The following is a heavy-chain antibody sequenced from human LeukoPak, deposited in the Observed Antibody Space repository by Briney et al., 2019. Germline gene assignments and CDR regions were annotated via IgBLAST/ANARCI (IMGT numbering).Heavy chain of an antibody. CDR3: ARYGKGPAHMDV. Sequence: ASVKVSCKASGYTFTGYYMHWVRQAPGQGLEWMGRINPNSGGTNYAQKFQSRVTMTRDTSISTAYMELSRLRSDDTAVYYCARYGKGPAHMDVWGKGTTVTVSS. CDR1: GYTFTGYY. D-gene: IGHD1-26*01. V-gene: IGHV1-2*06. CDR2: INPNSGGT. J-gene: IGHJ6*03.